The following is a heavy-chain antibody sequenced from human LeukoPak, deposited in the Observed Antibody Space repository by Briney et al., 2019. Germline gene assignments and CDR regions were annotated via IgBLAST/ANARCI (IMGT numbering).Heavy chain of an antibody. V-gene: IGHV3-30*02. J-gene: IGHJ3*02. Sequence: GGSLRLSCAASGFTFSSYGMHRVRQAPGKGLEWVAFIRYDGSNKYYADPLKGRFTISRDNSKNTLYLQMDSLRAEDTAKYYCAKSLLTTASGTGRAFDIWGQGTMVTVSA. CDR3: AKSLLTTASGTGRAFDI. CDR2: IRYDGSNK. D-gene: IGHD1-26*01. CDR1: GFTFSSYG.